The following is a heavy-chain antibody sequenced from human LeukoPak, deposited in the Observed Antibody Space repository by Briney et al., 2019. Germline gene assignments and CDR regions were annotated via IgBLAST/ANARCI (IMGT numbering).Heavy chain of an antibody. CDR1: GYSISSGYY. V-gene: IGHV4-38-2*02. CDR3: ARDTPYVVHYDILTGYYRSAYFDY. J-gene: IGHJ4*02. D-gene: IGHD3-9*01. CDR2: IYHSGST. Sequence: SETLSLTCTVSGYSISSGYYWGWIRQPPGKGLEWIGSIYHSGSTYYNPSLKSRVTISVDTSKNQFSLKLSSVTAADTAVYYCARDTPYVVHYDILTGYYRSAYFDYWGQGTLVTVSS.